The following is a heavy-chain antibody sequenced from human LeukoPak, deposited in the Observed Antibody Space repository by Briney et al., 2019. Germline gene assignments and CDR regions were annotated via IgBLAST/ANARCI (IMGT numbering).Heavy chain of an antibody. J-gene: IGHJ3*02. D-gene: IGHD4-17*01. Sequence: SETLSLTCTVSGGSISSYYWSWIRQPPGKGLEWIGYIYYSGSTNYNPSLKSRVTISVDTSKNQFSLKLSSVTAADTAVYYCARGGTVTTGNAFDIWGQGTMVTVSS. CDR3: ARGGTVTTGNAFDI. CDR1: GGSISSYY. CDR2: IYYSGST. V-gene: IGHV4-59*01.